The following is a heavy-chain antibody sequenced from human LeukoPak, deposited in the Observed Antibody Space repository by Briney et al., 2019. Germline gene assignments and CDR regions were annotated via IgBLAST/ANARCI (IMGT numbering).Heavy chain of an antibody. D-gene: IGHD4-23*01. J-gene: IGHJ5*02. CDR3: ARLRFGGNSPWFDP. CDR2: IYYSGST. Sequence: SETLSLTCTVSGGSISSYYWSWIRQPPGKGLEWIGYIYYSGSTNYNPSLKSRVTISVDTSKNQFSLKLSSVTAADTAVYYCARLRFGGNSPWFDPWGQGTLVTVSS. CDR1: GGSISSYY. V-gene: IGHV4-59*01.